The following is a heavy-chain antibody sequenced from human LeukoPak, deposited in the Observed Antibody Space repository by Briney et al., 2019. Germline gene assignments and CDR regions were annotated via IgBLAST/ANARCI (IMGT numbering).Heavy chain of an antibody. CDR2: IIPIFGTA. D-gene: IGHD6-6*01. CDR1: GGTFSSYA. J-gene: IGHJ6*03. CDR3: ARSRRIAAHNYYYYYMDV. V-gene: IGHV1-69*05. Sequence: ASVKVSCKASGGTFSSYAISWVRQAPGQGLEWMGGIIPIFGTANYAQKFQGRVTITTDESTSTAYMELSSLRSEDTAVYYCARSRRIAAHNYYYYYMDVWGKGTTVTVSS.